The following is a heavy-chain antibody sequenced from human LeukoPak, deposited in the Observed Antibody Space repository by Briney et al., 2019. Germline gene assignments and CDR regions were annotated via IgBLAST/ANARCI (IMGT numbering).Heavy chain of an antibody. Sequence: SETLSLTCAASGGSSSSYYWSWIRQPAGKGLEWIGRIYTSGSTYYNPSLKSRVTISVDRSENQFSLKLSSVTAADTAVYYCARGIHWNLYYFDYWGQGTLVTVSS. D-gene: IGHD1-1*01. CDR1: GGSSSSYY. V-gene: IGHV4-4*07. CDR3: ARGIHWNLYYFDY. J-gene: IGHJ4*02. CDR2: IYTSGST.